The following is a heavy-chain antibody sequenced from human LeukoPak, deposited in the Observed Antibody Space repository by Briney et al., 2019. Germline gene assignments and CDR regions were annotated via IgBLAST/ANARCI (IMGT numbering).Heavy chain of an antibody. CDR1: GGSISSSSYY. J-gene: IGHJ6*02. V-gene: IGHV4-39*01. D-gene: IGHD2-15*01. Sequence: SETLSLTCTVSGGSISSSSYYWGWIRQPPGKGLGWIGSIYYSGSTYYNPSLKSRVTISVDTSKSQFSLKLSSVTAADTAVYYCARRHLGYCSGGSCSTMYYGMDVWGQGTTVTVSS. CDR2: IYYSGST. CDR3: ARRHLGYCSGGSCSTMYYGMDV.